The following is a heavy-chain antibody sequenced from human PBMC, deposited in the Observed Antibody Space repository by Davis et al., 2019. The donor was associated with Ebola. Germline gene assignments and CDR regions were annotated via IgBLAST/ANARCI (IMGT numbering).Heavy chain of an antibody. Sequence: PSETLSLTCAVSGYSISTGYYWGWIRQPPGKGLDWIGSIFRTGRTDYNASLKSRVTISVDTSRNQFSLKLNSVTAADTAVYYCARETYGVFDYWGLGTLVTVSS. J-gene: IGHJ4*02. V-gene: IGHV4-38-2*02. D-gene: IGHD4-17*01. CDR2: IFRTGRT. CDR1: GYSISTGYY. CDR3: ARETYGVFDY.